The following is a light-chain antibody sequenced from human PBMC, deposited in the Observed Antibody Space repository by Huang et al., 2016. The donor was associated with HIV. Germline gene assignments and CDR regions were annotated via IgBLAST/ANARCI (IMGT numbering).Light chain of an antibody. Sequence: DIVMTQSPDSLAVSLGERATINCKSSQSVLYSSNNKNYLAWYQQKPGQPPKLPIYWPSTRKSGVPDRFSGSGSGTDFTLTISSLQAEDVAVYYCQQDYSTPLTFGGGTKVEIK. CDR3: QQDYSTPLT. CDR1: QSVLYSSNNKNY. V-gene: IGKV4-1*01. CDR2: WPS. J-gene: IGKJ4*01.